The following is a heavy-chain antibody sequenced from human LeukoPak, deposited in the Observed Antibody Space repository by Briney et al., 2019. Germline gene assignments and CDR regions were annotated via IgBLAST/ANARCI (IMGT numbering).Heavy chain of an antibody. J-gene: IGHJ4*02. CDR2: ISGSGGST. CDR3: AKDMRELGRTLYYFDY. V-gene: IGHV3-23*01. Sequence: GGSLRLSCAASGFTFSSYSMNWVRQAPGKGLEWVSAISGSGGSTYYADSVKGRFTISRDNSKNTLYLQMNSLRAEDTAVYYCAKDMRELGRTLYYFDYWGQGTLVTVSS. D-gene: IGHD1-26*01. CDR1: GFTFSSYS.